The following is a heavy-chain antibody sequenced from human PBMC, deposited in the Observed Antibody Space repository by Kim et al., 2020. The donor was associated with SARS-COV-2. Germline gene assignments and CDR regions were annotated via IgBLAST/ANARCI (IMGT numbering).Heavy chain of an antibody. CDR2: ISYDGSNK. V-gene: IGHV3-30*18. CDR1: GFTFSSYG. J-gene: IGHJ4*02. CDR3: AKDRVGWLQSGAFDY. D-gene: IGHD5-12*01. Sequence: GGSLRLSCAASGFTFSSYGMHWVRQAPGKGLEWVAVISYDGSNKYYADSVKGRFTISRDNSKNTLYLQMNSLRAEDTAVYYCAKDRVGWLQSGAFDYWGQGTLLTVSS.